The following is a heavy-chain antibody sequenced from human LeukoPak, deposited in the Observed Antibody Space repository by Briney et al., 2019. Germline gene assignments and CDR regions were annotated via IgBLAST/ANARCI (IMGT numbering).Heavy chain of an antibody. J-gene: IGHJ4*02. D-gene: IGHD1-14*01. V-gene: IGHV1-69*13. CDR3: ARRKHHLNHFDY. CDR2: IIPIFGTA. CDR1: GGTFSSYA. Sequence: GASVKVSCKASGGTFSSYAISWVRQAPGQGLEWMGGIIPIFGTASYAQKFQGRVTITADESTSTAYMELSSLRSEDTAVYYCARRKHHLNHFDYWGQGTLVTVSS.